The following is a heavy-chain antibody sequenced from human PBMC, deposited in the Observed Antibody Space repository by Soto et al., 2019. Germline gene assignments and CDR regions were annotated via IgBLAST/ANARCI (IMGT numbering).Heavy chain of an antibody. J-gene: IGHJ4*02. Sequence: QITLKESGPTLVKPTQTLTLTCTVSGFSLTTNGVGVGWFRQPPGKALEWLALTYRDDDNRYRPSLQSRITVXXDXTXXQVVPTMTNMDPVDTATYYCAHTVARGAYWETFDYWGQGTLVTVSS. CDR1: GFSLTTNGVG. D-gene: IGHD1-26*01. V-gene: IGHV2-5*02. CDR3: AHTVARGAYWETFDY. CDR2: TYRDDDN.